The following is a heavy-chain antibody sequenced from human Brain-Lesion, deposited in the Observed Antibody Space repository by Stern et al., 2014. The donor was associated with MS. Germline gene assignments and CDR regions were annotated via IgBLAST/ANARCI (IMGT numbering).Heavy chain of an antibody. D-gene: IGHD3-16*01. J-gene: IGHJ4*02. CDR1: GGSISRSTYY. CDR3: ARASGLFEY. Sequence: VQLVESGPGLVKPSETLSLTCTVSGGSISRSTYYWGWLRLSPGKGLEWIGSVYYSGRPFHNPSLKSRVPLSVPLSTHQLCLQLASVTAADTGLYYCARASGLFEYWGQGVLVTVSS. CDR2: VYYSGRP. V-gene: IGHV4-39*01.